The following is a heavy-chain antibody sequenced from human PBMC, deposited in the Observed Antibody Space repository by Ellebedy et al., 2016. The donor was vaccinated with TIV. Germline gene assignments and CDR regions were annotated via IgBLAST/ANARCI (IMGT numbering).Heavy chain of an antibody. V-gene: IGHV4-39*07. CDR1: GGSISSSSYY. J-gene: IGHJ4*02. CDR2: IYYSGST. D-gene: IGHD2-8*02. Sequence: SETLSLXXTVSGGSISSSSYYWGWIRQPPGKGLEWIGSIYYSGSTYYNPSLKSRVTISVDTSKNQFSLKLSSVTAADTAVYYCARGSWSDYWGQGTLVTVSS. CDR3: ARGSWSDY.